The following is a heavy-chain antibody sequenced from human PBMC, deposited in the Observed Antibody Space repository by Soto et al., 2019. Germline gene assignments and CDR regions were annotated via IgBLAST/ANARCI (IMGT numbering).Heavy chain of an antibody. D-gene: IGHD3-16*01. V-gene: IGHV3-21*01. CDR1: GFTFSSYS. CDR2: ISSSSSYI. J-gene: IGHJ4*02. CDR3: ARGMLRSGNYFDY. Sequence: EVQLVESGGGLVKPGGSLRLSCAASGFTFSSYSMNWVRQAPGKGLEWVSSISSSSSYIYYADSVKGRFTISRDNAKNSLYLQMNSLRAEDTVVYYCARGMLRSGNYFDYWGQGTLVTVSS.